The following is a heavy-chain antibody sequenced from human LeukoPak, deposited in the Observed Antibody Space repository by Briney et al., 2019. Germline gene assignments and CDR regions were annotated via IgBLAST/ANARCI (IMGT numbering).Heavy chain of an antibody. Sequence: GGSLRLSCAASGFTVSNKYMSWVRQAPGKGLECVSVIYDGGNTYYADCVKGRFTISRDNSKNTLYLQVNSLRAEDTAVYYCARGGASELYYFDYWGQGSGLSVSS. CDR3: ARGGASELYYFDY. D-gene: IGHD2-15*01. CDR1: GFTVSNKY. CDR2: IYDGGNT. V-gene: IGHV3-53*01. J-gene: IGHJ4*02.